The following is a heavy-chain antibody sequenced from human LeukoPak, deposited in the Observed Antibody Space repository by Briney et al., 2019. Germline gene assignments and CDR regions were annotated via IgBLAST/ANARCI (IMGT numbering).Heavy chain of an antibody. V-gene: IGHV3-7*01. CDR3: ARISPLEDFDL. CDR2: IKEDGSAK. J-gene: IGHJ4*02. CDR1: GFTFSSYW. Sequence: GGSLRLSCAASGFTFSSYWMSWVRQAPGKGLEWVANIKEDGSAKYYVDSVKGRFTISRDNAKNSLYLQMNSLRVEDTAVYYCARISPLEDFDLWGQGTLVTVSS.